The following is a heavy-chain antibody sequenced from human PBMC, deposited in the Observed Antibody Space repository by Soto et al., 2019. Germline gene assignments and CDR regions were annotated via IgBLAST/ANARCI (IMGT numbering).Heavy chain of an antibody. CDR3: ARDGYCSGGSCYTWFDP. Sequence: GGALRLSCAASGFTFSSYSMNWVRQAPGKGLECVSYISSSSSTISYADSVKGRFTISRDNAKNSLHLQMSSLSDEDTAVYYCARDGYCSGGSCYTWFDPWGQGTLVTVSS. V-gene: IGHV3-48*02. CDR1: GFTFSSYS. D-gene: IGHD2-15*01. J-gene: IGHJ5*02. CDR2: ISSSSSTI.